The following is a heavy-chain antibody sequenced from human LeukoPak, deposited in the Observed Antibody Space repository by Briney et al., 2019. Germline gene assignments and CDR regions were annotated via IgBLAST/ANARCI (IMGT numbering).Heavy chain of an antibody. V-gene: IGHV3-23*01. D-gene: IGHD3-22*01. CDR2: IGGRGGST. CDR1: GFRFSDFT. J-gene: IGHJ4*02. CDR3: AKDSSGYYSDY. Sequence: GGSLRLSCAASGFRFSDFTMTWVRQAPGKGPEWVSAIGGRGGSTYYADSLGGRFTISRDNSKNTLYLRMNSLRAEDTAVYYCAKDSSGYYSDYWGQGTLVTVSS.